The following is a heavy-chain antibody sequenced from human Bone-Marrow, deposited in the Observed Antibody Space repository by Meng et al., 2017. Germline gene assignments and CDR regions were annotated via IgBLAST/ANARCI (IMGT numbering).Heavy chain of an antibody. D-gene: IGHD1-1*01. CDR1: GYSINSGYW. CDR2: VYRAGST. CDR3: AREDGSTSTTNWFDP. V-gene: IGHV4-38-2*02. J-gene: IGHJ5*02. Sequence: GSLRLSCAVSGYSINSGYWWGWIRQPPGSGLEWIGSVYRAGSTFYKPFLKTRVTMSVDTSTNHFSMKLSSVTAADTTLYYCAREDGSTSTTNWFDPWGQGALVTVSS.